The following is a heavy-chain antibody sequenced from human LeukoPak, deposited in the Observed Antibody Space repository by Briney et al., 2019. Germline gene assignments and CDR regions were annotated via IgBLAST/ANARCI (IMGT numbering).Heavy chain of an antibody. D-gene: IGHD4-17*01. CDR3: ARERGYGYYYYMDV. CDR1: GYTFTGYY. CDR2: INPNSGGT. J-gene: IGHJ6*03. Sequence: ASVKVSCKASGYTFTGYYMHWVRQAPGQGLEWMGWINPNSGGTNYAQKFQGRVTMTRDTSISTAYMELSRLRSVDTAVYYCARERGYGYYYYMDVWGKGTTVTVSS. V-gene: IGHV1-2*02.